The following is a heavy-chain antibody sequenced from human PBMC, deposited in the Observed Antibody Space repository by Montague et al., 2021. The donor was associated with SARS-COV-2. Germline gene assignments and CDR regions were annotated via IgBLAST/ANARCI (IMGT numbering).Heavy chain of an antibody. D-gene: IGHD5-24*01. J-gene: IGHJ4*02. CDR2: IYYSGST. CDR1: GGSISSYY. Sequence: SKTLSLTCTVSGGSISSYYWSWIRQPPGKGLEWIGYIYYSGSTNXNPSLKSPVTISVDTSKNQFSLELSSVTAADTAVYYCARGDVEMATIKSGGPFYHFDYWGQGALVTVSS. V-gene: IGHV4-59*13. CDR3: ARGDVEMATIKSGGPFYHFDY.